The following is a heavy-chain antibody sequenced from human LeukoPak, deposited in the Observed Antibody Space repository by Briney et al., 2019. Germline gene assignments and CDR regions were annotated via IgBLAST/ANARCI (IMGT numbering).Heavy chain of an antibody. D-gene: IGHD1-14*01. Sequence: PGGSLRLSCAASGFTFSSYAMHWVRQAPGKGLEWVAVISYDGSNKYYADSVKGRFTISRDNSKNTLYLQMNSLRAEDTAVYYCARANNPDYWGQGTLVTVSS. CDR2: ISYDGSNK. V-gene: IGHV3-30-3*01. CDR3: ARANNPDY. J-gene: IGHJ4*02. CDR1: GFTFSSYA.